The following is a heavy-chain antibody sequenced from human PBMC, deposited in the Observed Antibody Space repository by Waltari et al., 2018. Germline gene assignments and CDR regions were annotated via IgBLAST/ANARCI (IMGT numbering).Heavy chain of an antibody. CDR3: ATGSGDFDH. CDR2: IYSSGST. V-gene: IGHV4-4*07. D-gene: IGHD2-15*01. Sequence: QVQLQESGPGLVKPSETLSLTCSVSGGPISRWDWSWIRQTAGKGLEGLEWIGRIYSSGSTNYNPSLKSRVTMSMDTSKNQISLKMSSVTAADTAVYYCATGSGDFDHWGQGILVIVST. CDR1: GGPISRWD. J-gene: IGHJ4*02.